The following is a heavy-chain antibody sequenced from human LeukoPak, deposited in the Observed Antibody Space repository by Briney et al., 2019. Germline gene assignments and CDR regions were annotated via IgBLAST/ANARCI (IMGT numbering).Heavy chain of an antibody. D-gene: IGHD2-2*01. Sequence: GGSLRLSCAASGFTVSSNHLSWVRQAPGKGLEWVSVIFTGGSTHYADSVKGRFTISRDSSENTLYLQMNSLRAEDTAVYYWARPKHSSTSWLHYGMDVWGQGTTVIVSS. J-gene: IGHJ6*02. V-gene: IGHV3-66*04. CDR3: ARPKHSSTSWLHYGMDV. CDR1: GFTVSSNH. CDR2: IFTGGST.